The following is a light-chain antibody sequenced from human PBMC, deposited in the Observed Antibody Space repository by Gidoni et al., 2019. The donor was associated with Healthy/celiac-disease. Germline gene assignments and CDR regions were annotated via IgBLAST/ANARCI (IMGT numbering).Light chain of an antibody. V-gene: IGKV3-20*01. CDR3: QQYGSSPQT. CDR2: GAS. J-gene: IGKJ2*01. CDR1: QSVSSSY. Sequence: EIVLTQSPGTLSLYQGERPTLSCRASQSVSSSYLAWYQQKPGQAPRLLIYGASSRATGIPDRFSGSGSGTDFTLTISRLEPEDFAVYYCQQYGSSPQTFGQGTKLEIK.